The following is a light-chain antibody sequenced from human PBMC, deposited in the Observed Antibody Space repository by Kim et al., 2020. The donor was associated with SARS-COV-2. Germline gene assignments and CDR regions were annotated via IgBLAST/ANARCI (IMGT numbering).Light chain of an antibody. V-gene: IGKV1-39*01. Sequence: DIQMTQSPSSLSVSVGDRVTITCRTSQSVSTSLNWYQQKLGKVPSLLIYSASTLRSGVPSRFSGSGSGTNFTLTINSLHPDDFATYYCQQTYNTPHFGQGTKLEI. CDR3: QQTYNTPH. J-gene: IGKJ2*01. CDR2: SAS. CDR1: QSVSTS.